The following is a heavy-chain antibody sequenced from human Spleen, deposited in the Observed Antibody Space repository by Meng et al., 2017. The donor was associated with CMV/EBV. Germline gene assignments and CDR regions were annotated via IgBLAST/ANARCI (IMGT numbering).Heavy chain of an antibody. D-gene: IGHD3-3*01. J-gene: IGHJ4*02. V-gene: IGHV1-69*04. CDR2: IIPILSIA. Sequence: SVKVSCKASGGTFSSYAISWVRQAPGQGLEWMGRIIPILSIANYAQKSQGRVTITADESTSSAYMELSSLRSEDTAVYYCATFWSLSASKDYWGQGTLVTVSS. CDR3: ATFWSLSASKDY. CDR1: GGTFSSYA.